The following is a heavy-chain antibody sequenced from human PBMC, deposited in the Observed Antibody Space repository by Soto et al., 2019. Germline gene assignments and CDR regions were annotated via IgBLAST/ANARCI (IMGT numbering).Heavy chain of an antibody. Sequence: DSVKVSCKASGYTFTSYGISWVRQAPGQGLEWMGWISAYNGNTNYAQKLQGRVTMTTDTSTSTAYMELRSLRSDDTAVYYCARDSPWENYYYYCMDVCGQGTTVTVS. V-gene: IGHV1-18*04. CDR3: ARDSPWENYYYYCMDV. CDR1: GYTFTSYG. CDR2: ISAYNGNT. J-gene: IGHJ6*02. D-gene: IGHD1-26*01.